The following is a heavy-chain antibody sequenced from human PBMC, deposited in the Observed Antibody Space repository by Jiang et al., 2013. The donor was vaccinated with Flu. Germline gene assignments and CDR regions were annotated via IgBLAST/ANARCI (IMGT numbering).Heavy chain of an antibody. D-gene: IGHD3-22*01. CDR3: AKELWGSGYYSGL. Sequence: RLSCAASGFTFSSYAVSWVRQAPGKGLEWVSAISGSGGSTYYADSVKGRFTISRDNSKNTLYLQMNSLRAEDTAVYYCAKELWGSGYYSGLWGQGTLVTVSS. J-gene: IGHJ4*02. CDR1: GFTFSSYA. CDR2: ISGSGGST. V-gene: IGHV3-23*01.